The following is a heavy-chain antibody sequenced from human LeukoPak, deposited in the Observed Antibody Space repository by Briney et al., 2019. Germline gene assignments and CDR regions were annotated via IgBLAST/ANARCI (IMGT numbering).Heavy chain of an antibody. J-gene: IGHJ4*02. CDR1: GGSVSSSSYY. Sequence: SETLSLTCTVSGGSVSSSSYYWGWIRQPPGKGLEWVGCIYNSGSTYYDPSLKSRVTISVDTSKNQVSLKVNSVTAADTAVYYCARRGSSGRSFDYWGRGTLVIVSS. CDR3: ARRGSSGRSFDY. D-gene: IGHD6-25*01. CDR2: IYNSGST. V-gene: IGHV4-39*01.